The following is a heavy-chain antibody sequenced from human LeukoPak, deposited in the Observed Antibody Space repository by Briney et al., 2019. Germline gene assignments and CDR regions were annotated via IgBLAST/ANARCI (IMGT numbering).Heavy chain of an antibody. CDR2: IWYDGSNK. CDR3: ARDPSPRGYSSWPSNYCDS. J-gene: IGHJ4*02. Sequence: GGSLRLSCAASGFTFSNYGMHWVRQAPGKGLEWVAVIWYDGSNKYYGDSVKGRVTIPRDNSKNTLYLQMNSLRAGDTAVYYWARDPSPRGYSSWPSNYCDSWGQGTLVTVSS. V-gene: IGHV3-33*01. D-gene: IGHD6-13*01. CDR1: GFTFSNYG.